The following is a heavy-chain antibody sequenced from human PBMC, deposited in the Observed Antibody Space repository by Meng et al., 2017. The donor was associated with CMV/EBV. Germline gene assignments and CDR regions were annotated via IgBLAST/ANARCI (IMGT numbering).Heavy chain of an antibody. CDR2: IHYSGRT. CDR3: ARDVCVGPIVVVRGWSVP. J-gene: IGHJ5*02. V-gene: IGHV4-39*07. Sequence: QPQVEESGHGHMKLSETLSLPGTVSGCSSSRRSCHWGWNRQPPGNGWELIGTIHYSGRTLYSPSLMSRGAISVDTSKSQFSVMLSSVTAEDTAVYYCARDVCVGPIVVVRGWSVPWGQGTLVTVSS. D-gene: IGHD2-2*01. CDR1: GCSSSRRSCH.